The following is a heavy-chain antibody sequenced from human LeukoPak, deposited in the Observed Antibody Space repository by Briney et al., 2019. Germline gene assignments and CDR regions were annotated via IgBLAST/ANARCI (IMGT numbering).Heavy chain of an antibody. CDR1: GYTFTGYY. D-gene: IGHD2-8*01. V-gene: IGHV1-2*02. CDR3: ARPNGEDYNWFDP. J-gene: IGHJ5*02. CDR2: SNPNSGGT. Sequence: ASVKVSCKASGYTFTGYYIHWVRHAPRQGLEWMGGSNPNSGGTTYAQKFQDRVTLTRETSISTAYLEVTNLRSDATAVYYCARPNGEDYNWFDPWGQGTLVTVSS.